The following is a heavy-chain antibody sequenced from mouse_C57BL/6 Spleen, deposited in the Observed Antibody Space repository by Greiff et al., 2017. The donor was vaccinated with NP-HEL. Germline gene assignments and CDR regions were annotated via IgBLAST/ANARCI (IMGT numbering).Heavy chain of an antibody. V-gene: IGHV1-64*01. CDR1: GYTFTSYW. J-gene: IGHJ2*01. Sequence: VQLQQSGAELVKPGASVKLSCKASGYTFTSYWMHWVKQRPGQGLEWIGMIHPNSGSTNYNEKFKSKATLTVDKSSSKAYMQLSSLTSEDSAVYYCARCDGYYGNFDYWGKGTTLTVAS. D-gene: IGHD2-3*01. CDR3: ARCDGYYGNFDY. CDR2: IHPNSGST.